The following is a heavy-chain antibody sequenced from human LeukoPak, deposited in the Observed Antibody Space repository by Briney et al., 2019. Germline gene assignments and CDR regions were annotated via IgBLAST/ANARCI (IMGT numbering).Heavy chain of an antibody. Sequence: SETLSLTCTVSGGSISSYYWSWIRQPPGKGLEWIGYIYYSGSTNYNPSLKSRVTISVDTSKNQFSLKLSSVTAADTAVYYCARDIETVAGHFDYWGQGTLVTVSS. CDR2: IYYSGST. CDR1: GGSISSYY. CDR3: ARDIETVAGHFDY. V-gene: IGHV4-59*01. D-gene: IGHD6-19*01. J-gene: IGHJ4*02.